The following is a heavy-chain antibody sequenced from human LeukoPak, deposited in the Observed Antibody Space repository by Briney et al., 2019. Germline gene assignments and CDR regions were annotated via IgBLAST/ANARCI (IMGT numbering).Heavy chain of an antibody. CDR3: ARMPIRVGNFQH. CDR1: GGSISSGGYY. J-gene: IGHJ1*01. CDR2: IYYSGST. V-gene: IGHV4-31*03. Sequence: SQTLSLTCTVSGGSISSGGYYWSWLRQHPGRGGEGLGYIYYSGSTYYNPSLKSRVTISVDTSKNQFSLKLSSVTAADTAVYYCARMPIRVGNFQHWGQGTLVTVSS. D-gene: IGHD2-2*01.